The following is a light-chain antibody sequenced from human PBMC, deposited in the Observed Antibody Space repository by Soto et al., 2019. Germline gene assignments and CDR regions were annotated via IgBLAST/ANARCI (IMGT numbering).Light chain of an antibody. CDR1: QNILHSSNNKDY. Sequence: DIVMTQSPDSLAVSLGERATINCKSSQNILHSSNNKDYLAWYQQKPVQPPKLLIYWASTRESGVPDRFSGSGSGTDFTLTISSLQAEDVAVYYCHQYYSAPWTFGQGTKVENK. J-gene: IGKJ1*01. V-gene: IGKV4-1*01. CDR3: HQYYSAPWT. CDR2: WAS.